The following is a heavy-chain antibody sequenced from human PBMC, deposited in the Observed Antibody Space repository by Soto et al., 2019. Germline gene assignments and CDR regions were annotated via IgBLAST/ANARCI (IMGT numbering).Heavy chain of an antibody. V-gene: IGHV1-46*01. Sequence: ASVKVSCKASGYTFTSYYMHWVRQAPGQGLEWMGIINPSGGSTSYAQKFQGRVTMTRDTSTSTVYMELSSLRSEDTAVYYCARGYYDILTGSPNPFDYGGQGTLVTV. J-gene: IGHJ4*02. D-gene: IGHD3-9*01. CDR2: INPSGGST. CDR3: ARGYYDILTGSPNPFDY. CDR1: GYTFTSYY.